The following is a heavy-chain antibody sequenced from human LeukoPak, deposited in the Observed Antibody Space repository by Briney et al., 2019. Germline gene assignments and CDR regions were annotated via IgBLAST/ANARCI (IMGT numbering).Heavy chain of an antibody. CDR2: IIPIFGTA. Sequence: VASVKVSCKASGGTFSSYAISWVRQAPGQGLEWMGGIIPIFGTANYAQKFQGRVTITADKSTSTAYMELSSLRSEDTAVYYCASLDSVVTKKYAFDIWGQGTMVTVSS. CDR1: GGTFSSYA. J-gene: IGHJ3*02. V-gene: IGHV1-69*06. D-gene: IGHD4-23*01. CDR3: ASLDSVVTKKYAFDI.